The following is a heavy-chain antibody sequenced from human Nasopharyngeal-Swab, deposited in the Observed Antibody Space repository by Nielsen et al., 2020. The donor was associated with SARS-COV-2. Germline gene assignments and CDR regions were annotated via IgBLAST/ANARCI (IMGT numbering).Heavy chain of an antibody. CDR1: GFTFSSYW. CDR3: ASLDVGLGDDAFDI. D-gene: IGHD5-12*01. J-gene: IGHJ3*02. CDR2: IKQDGSEK. V-gene: IGHV3-7*01. Sequence: GESLKISCAASGFTFSSYWMNWVRQAPGKGLEWVANIKQDGSEKYYGDSVKGRFTISRDNAKNSLYLQMNSLRAEDTAVYYCASLDVGLGDDAFDIWGQGTMVTVSS.